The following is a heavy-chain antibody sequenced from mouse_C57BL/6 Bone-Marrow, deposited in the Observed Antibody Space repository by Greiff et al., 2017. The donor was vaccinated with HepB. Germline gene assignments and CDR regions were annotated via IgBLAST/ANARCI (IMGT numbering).Heavy chain of an antibody. D-gene: IGHD1-1*01. CDR3: ARHGSSYWYFDV. V-gene: IGHV1-61*01. J-gene: IGHJ1*03. Sequence: QVQLQQPGAELVRPGSSVKLSCKASGYTFTSYWMDWVKQRPGQGLEWIGNIYPSDSETHYNQKFKDKATLTVDKSSSPAYMQLSSLTSEDSAVYYCARHGSSYWYFDVWGTGTTVTVSS. CDR2: IYPSDSET. CDR1: GYTFTSYW.